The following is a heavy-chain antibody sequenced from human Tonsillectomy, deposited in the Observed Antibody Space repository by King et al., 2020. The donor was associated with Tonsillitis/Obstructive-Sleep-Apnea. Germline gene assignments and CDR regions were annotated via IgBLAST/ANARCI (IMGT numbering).Heavy chain of an antibody. Sequence: VQLVESGGGLVKPGGSLRLSCVASGFAFNKAWMNWVRQAPGKGLEWVGRLKSKTDGGTTDYAAPVKDRFTISRDDSKNTLYLQMNSLKIEDAAVYYCTTRFSEYCRGGACYYGLDVWGQGTAVTVSS. CDR1: GFAFNKAW. CDR2: LKSKTDGGTT. CDR3: TTRFSEYCRGGACYYGLDV. V-gene: IGHV3-15*07. J-gene: IGHJ6*02. D-gene: IGHD2-15*01.